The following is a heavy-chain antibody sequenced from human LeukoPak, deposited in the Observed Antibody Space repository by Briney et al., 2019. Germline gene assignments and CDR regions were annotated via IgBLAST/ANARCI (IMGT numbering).Heavy chain of an antibody. CDR1: GYPISSGYY. CDR2: IYYSGST. D-gene: IGHD3-3*01. Sequence: PSETLSLTCAVSGYPISSGYYWSWIRQPPGKGLEWIGYIYYSGSTNYNPSLKSRVTISVDTSKNQFSLKLSSVTAADTAVYYCARGWGYYDFWSGYYGFDYWGQGTLVTVSS. J-gene: IGHJ4*02. V-gene: IGHV4-61*01. CDR3: ARGWGYYDFWSGYYGFDY.